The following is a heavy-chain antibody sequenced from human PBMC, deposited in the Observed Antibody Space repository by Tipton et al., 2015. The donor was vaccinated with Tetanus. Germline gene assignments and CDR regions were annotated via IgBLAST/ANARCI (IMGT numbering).Heavy chain of an antibody. D-gene: IGHD4-17*01. CDR1: GLRFSYHG. CDR2: IAFDGKNE. Sequence: QLVQSGGGVVQPGRSLRLSCVASGLRFSYHGMHWVRQAPGKGLEWVAVIAFDGKNERYADSVKGRFIISRDNSKNTLYLQMNSLTTEDTAVYYCAREWTSTVTSKYDYWGQGTLVTVSS. V-gene: IGHV3-30*03. CDR3: AREWTSTVTSKYDY. J-gene: IGHJ4*02.